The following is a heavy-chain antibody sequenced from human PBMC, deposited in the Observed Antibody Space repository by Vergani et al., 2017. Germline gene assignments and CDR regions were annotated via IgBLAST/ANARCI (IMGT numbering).Heavy chain of an antibody. CDR2: IRSKAYGQAT. D-gene: IGHD3-10*01. CDR1: GFTFGYYA. Sequence: EVQLVESGGDLVQPGRSLRLSCTASGFTFGYYAMDWFRQAPGQGLEWVGGIRSKAYGQATIYAASVKGRFTISRDDSKSIAYLQMNNLQTEETAMYYCVRDQVTILRGSDALDIWGQGTMVTVSS. CDR3: VRDQVTILRGSDALDI. J-gene: IGHJ3*02. V-gene: IGHV3-49*03.